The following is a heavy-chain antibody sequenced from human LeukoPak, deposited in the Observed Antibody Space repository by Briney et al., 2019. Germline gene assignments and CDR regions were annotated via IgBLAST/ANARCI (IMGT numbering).Heavy chain of an antibody. D-gene: IGHD5-18*01. Sequence: SETLSLTCTVSGGSISSGSAYWGWIRQPPGKGLEWIGSIYYGKNTYYNPSLKSRVTISADTSKNQFSLTLGSVSATDTAVYYCVSPRGFSYGYFDYWGQGTLVTVSS. CDR1: GGSISSGSAY. CDR3: VSPRGFSYGYFDY. CDR2: IYYGKNT. V-gene: IGHV4-39*01. J-gene: IGHJ4*02.